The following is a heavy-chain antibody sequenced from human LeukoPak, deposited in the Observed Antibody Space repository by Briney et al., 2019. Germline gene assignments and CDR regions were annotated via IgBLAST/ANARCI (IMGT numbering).Heavy chain of an antibody. CDR1: GGSISSYY. J-gene: IGHJ4*02. V-gene: IGHV4-59*12. CDR3: ARRNPYYDILTGYQKVFDY. CDR2: IYYSGST. Sequence: PSETLSLTCTVSGGSISSYYWSWVRQPPGKGLEWIGYIYYSGSTNYNPSLKSRVTISVDTSKNQFSLKLSSVTAADTAVYYCARRNPYYDILTGYQKVFDYWGQGTLVTVSS. D-gene: IGHD3-9*01.